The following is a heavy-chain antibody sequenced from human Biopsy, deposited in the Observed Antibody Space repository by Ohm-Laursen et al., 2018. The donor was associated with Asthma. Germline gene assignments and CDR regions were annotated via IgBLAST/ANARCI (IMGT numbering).Heavy chain of an antibody. D-gene: IGHD3-22*01. CDR2: IYSGGTS. Sequence: LRISCAASGFAVSRDYMFWVRQAPGKGLEWVSVIYSGGTSHTADSVRGRFTISRDYSKNTLYLQMHSLRAEDTAVYYCARGDSSNWSHYYFDYWGQGTLVTVSS. CDR1: GFAVSRDY. J-gene: IGHJ4*02. V-gene: IGHV3-53*01. CDR3: ARGDSSNWSHYYFDY.